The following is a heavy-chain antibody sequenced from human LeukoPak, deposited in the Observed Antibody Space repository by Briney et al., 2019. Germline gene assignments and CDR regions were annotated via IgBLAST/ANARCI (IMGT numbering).Heavy chain of an antibody. D-gene: IGHD3-9*01. CDR2: FNPNSGGT. J-gene: IGHJ4*02. Sequence: ALVKVSCKASGYTFTGYYMHWVRQAPGQGLECMGWFNPNSGGTNYAQKFQGRVTKTREPVISTAYMELSRLRSDDTAVYYCARDHGYYDILTGYYPTYYFDYWGQGTLVTVSS. CDR3: ARDHGYYDILTGYYPTYYFDY. V-gene: IGHV1-2*02. CDR1: GYTFTGYY.